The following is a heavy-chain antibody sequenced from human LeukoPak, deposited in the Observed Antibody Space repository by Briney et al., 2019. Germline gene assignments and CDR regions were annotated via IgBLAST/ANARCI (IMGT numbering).Heavy chain of an antibody. Sequence: PSETLSLTCAVYGGSFSGYYWSWIRQPPGKGLEWIGYIYYSGSTNYNPSLKGRVTISVDTSKNQFSLKLSSVTAADTAVYYCARDDSSGYYDYWGQGTLVTVSS. CDR2: IYYSGST. D-gene: IGHD3-22*01. CDR3: ARDDSSGYYDY. CDR1: GGSFSGYY. V-gene: IGHV4-59*01. J-gene: IGHJ4*02.